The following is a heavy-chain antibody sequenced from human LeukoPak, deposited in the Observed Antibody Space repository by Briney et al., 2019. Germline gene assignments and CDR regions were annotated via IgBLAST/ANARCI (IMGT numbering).Heavy chain of an antibody. CDR1: GGSFISYY. V-gene: IGHV4-34*01. D-gene: IGHD3-3*01. Sequence: SETLSLTCAVYGGSFISYYWSWVRQPPGKGLEWIGEINHSGGANYNPSLKSRVTISADTSKSQFSLKLGSVTPADTAVYYCARVPLRFLEPFDHWGQGTLVTVSS. CDR3: ARVPLRFLEPFDH. J-gene: IGHJ4*02. CDR2: INHSGGA.